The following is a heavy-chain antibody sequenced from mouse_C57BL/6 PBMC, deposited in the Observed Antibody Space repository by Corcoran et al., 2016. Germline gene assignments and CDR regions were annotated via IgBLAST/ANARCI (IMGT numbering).Heavy chain of an antibody. CDR3: AREGYDDYAMDY. Sequence: DVQLQESGPGLVKPSQSLSLTCSVTGYSITSGYYWNWIRQFPGNKLEWMGYISYDGSNNYNPSLKNRISITRDTSKNQFFLKLNSVTTEDTATYYGAREGYDDYAMDYWGQGTSVTVSS. V-gene: IGHV3-6*01. CDR1: GYSITSGYY. D-gene: IGHD2-2*01. J-gene: IGHJ4*01. CDR2: ISYDGSN.